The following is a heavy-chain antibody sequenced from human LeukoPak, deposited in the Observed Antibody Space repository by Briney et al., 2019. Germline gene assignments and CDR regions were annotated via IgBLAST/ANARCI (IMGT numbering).Heavy chain of an antibody. J-gene: IGHJ4*02. D-gene: IGHD6-19*01. CDR1: GYTFTDFY. CDR2: IYPKSGGT. V-gene: IGHV1-2*02. Sequence: ASVKVSCNVSGYTFTDFYMHWVRQAPRQGLEWMGWIYPKSGGTHYAPKFQGRVTKTSDTSLSTAYMELSSLTSDDTAVYYCERSNAWSRFDSWGQGTLVTVSS. CDR3: ERSNAWSRFDS.